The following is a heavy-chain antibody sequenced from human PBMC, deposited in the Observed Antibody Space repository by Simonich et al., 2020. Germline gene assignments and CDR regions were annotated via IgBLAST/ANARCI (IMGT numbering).Heavy chain of an antibody. V-gene: IGHV4-59*08. Sequence: QVQLQESGPGLVKPSETLSLTCTVSGGSISSFYWSWIRQPPGKGLEWIGYIYYSGSTKDNPTLKSRVTISVDTSKNQFSLKLSSVTAADTAVYYCASRGWSGYYDYWGQGTLVTVSS. J-gene: IGHJ4*02. CDR3: ASRGWSGYYDY. D-gene: IGHD3-3*01. CDR2: IYYSGST. CDR1: GGSISSFY.